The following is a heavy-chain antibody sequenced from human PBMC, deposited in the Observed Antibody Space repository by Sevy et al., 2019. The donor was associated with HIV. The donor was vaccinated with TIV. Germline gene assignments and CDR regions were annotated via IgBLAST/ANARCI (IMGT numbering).Heavy chain of an antibody. Sequence: GGSLRLSCAASGFTFSSYGMHWVRQAPGKGLEWVAVIWYDGSNKYYADSVKGRFTISRDNSKNTLYLQMNSLRAEDTGVYFCGMNYYDSSGSSFFFDYWGQGTLVTVSS. CDR3: GMNYYDSSGSSFFFDY. J-gene: IGHJ4*02. CDR2: IWYDGSNK. D-gene: IGHD3-22*01. CDR1: GFTFSSYG. V-gene: IGHV3-33*01.